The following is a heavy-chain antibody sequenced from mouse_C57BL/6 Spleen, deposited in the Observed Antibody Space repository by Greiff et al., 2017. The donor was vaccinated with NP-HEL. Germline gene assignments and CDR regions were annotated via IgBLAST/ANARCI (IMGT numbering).Heavy chain of an antibody. Sequence: EVQLVESGGGLVQPGGSLSLSCAASGFTFTDYYMSWVRQPPGKALEWLGFIRNKANGYTTEYSASVKGRFTISRDNSQSILYLQMNALRAEDSATYYCARYGFYYDYDYFDYWGQGTTLTVSS. D-gene: IGHD2-4*01. CDR3: ARYGFYYDYDYFDY. CDR1: GFTFTDYY. CDR2: IRNKANGYTT. V-gene: IGHV7-3*01. J-gene: IGHJ2*01.